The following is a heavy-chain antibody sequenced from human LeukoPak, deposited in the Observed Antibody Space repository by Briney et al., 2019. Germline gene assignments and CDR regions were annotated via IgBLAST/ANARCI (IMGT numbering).Heavy chain of an antibody. CDR3: TTGGYYFDY. CDR2: IKSKTDGGTI. Sequence: GGSFGPSWAASEFTFRNAWMTGFGKAPGKGREWVGRIKSKTDGGTIDYAAPVKGRFTISRDDSKNTLYLQINSLKTEDTALYYCTTGGYYFDYWGQGTLVTVSS. V-gene: IGHV3-15*01. CDR1: EFTFRNAW. J-gene: IGHJ4*02.